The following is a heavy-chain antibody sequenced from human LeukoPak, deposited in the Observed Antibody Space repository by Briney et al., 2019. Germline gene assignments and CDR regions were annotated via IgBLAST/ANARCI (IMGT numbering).Heavy chain of an antibody. CDR1: GFSVSSNY. CDR2: MYSGGST. V-gene: IGHV3-66*01. Sequence: GGSLRLSCAASGFSVSSNYMSWVRQAPGKGLEGVSVMYSGGSTHYADSVKGRLTISRDNSKNTLYLQMNSLRAEDTAVYYCAREAENYGLICDIWGHGTMVTVSS. D-gene: IGHD3-10*01. CDR3: AREAENYGLICDI. J-gene: IGHJ3*02.